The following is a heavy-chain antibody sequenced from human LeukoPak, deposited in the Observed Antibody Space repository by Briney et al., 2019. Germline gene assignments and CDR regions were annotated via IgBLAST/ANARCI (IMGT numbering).Heavy chain of an antibody. CDR3: ARSQFRTTNSGAWGFQP. D-gene: IGHD3-16*01. CDR2: INPSNGET. Sequence: EASVKVSCKASGYTLSDNYLHWVRQAPGQRLEWMAWINPSNGETKFAPRFQGRVTMTRDTSISTAYMELSSLRPDDTAVYYCARSQFRTTNSGAWGFQPWGQGTLVTVSS. CDR1: GYTLSDNY. J-gene: IGHJ1*01. V-gene: IGHV1-2*02.